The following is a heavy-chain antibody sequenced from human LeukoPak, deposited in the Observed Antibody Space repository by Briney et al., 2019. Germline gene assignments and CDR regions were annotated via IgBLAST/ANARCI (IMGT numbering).Heavy chain of an antibody. V-gene: IGHV4-34*01. J-gene: IGHJ5*02. CDR2: INHSGST. CDR3: ASQAGYSGYDYEAWFDP. CDR1: GGSFSGYY. Sequence: PSETLSLTCAVYGGSFSGYYWSWIRQPPGKGLEWIGEINHSGSTNYNPSPKSRVTISVDTSKNQFSLKLSSVTAADTAVYYCASQAGYSGYDYEAWFDPWGQGTLVTVSS. D-gene: IGHD5-12*01.